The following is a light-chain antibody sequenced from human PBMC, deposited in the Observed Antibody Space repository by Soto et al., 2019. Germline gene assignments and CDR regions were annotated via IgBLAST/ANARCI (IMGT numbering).Light chain of an antibody. V-gene: IGKV3-20*01. CDR1: RRVAAST. CDR2: GAS. Sequence: EIVLTQSPGTLSLSPGERATLSARASRRVAASTLPWYQQKPGQAPRLLTYGASSRATGIPDRFSGSGSGTDFTLTISRLEPEDFAVYYCQQYGSSPYTFGQGTKLEIK. J-gene: IGKJ2*01. CDR3: QQYGSSPYT.